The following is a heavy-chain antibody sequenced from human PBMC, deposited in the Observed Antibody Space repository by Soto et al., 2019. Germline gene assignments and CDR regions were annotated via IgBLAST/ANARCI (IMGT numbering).Heavy chain of an antibody. J-gene: IGHJ6*02. V-gene: IGHV4-39*01. CDR3: ARQMVAAAAHGMDV. CDR2: IYYSGIT. Sequence: QLQLQESGPGLVKPSETLSLTCTVSGGSISSSSYYWGWIRQSPGKGLEWIGNIYYSGITYYNPSLKSRLTISVDTSKNQFSLKLSSVAAADTAVYFCARQMVAAAAHGMDVWGQGTTVTVSS. CDR1: GGSISSSSYY. D-gene: IGHD6-13*01.